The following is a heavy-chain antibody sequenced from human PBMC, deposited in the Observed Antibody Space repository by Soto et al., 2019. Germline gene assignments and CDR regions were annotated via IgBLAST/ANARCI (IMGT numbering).Heavy chain of an antibody. D-gene: IGHD5-12*01. Sequence: SETRCLTWAVYGGSLSGYDWRGIRQPLGKGLEWIGEINHSGSTNYNPSLKSRVTISVDTSKNQFSLKLSSVTAADTAVYYCASFPLRGYSGYEDFDYWGQGTLVT. CDR3: ASFPLRGYSGYEDFDY. CDR1: GGSLSGYD. V-gene: IGHV4-34*01. CDR2: INHSGST. J-gene: IGHJ4*02.